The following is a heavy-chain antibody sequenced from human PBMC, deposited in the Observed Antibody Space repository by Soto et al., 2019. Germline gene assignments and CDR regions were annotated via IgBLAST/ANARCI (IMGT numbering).Heavy chain of an antibody. Sequence: QVQLVQSGAEVKKPGSSVKVSCKASGGTFSSYAISWVRQAPGQGLEWMGGIIPIFGTANYEQKFQGRVTIAADESTRTAYMELSSLRAEDTAVYYCAREYYYGWGSYYMFDYWGQGTMVTVSS. V-gene: IGHV1-69*01. CDR2: IIPIFGTA. J-gene: IGHJ4*02. CDR3: AREYYYGWGSYYMFDY. D-gene: IGHD3-10*01. CDR1: GGTFSSYA.